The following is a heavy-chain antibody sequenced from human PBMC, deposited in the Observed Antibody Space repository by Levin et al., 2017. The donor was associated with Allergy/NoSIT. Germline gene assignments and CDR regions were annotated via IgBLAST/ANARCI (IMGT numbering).Heavy chain of an antibody. CDR1: TYTFTRYF. CDR3: VGATGMGVFDI. CDR2: INPSGSAT. J-gene: IGHJ3*02. V-gene: IGHV1-46*01. Sequence: GESLKISCKTPTYTFTRYFIHWVRQAPGQGLEWMGMINPSGSATSYARKFQDRVTMTRDTSTSAVYMELGSLRSGDTAMYYCVGATGMGVFDIWGQGTMVTVSS. D-gene: IGHD1-26*01.